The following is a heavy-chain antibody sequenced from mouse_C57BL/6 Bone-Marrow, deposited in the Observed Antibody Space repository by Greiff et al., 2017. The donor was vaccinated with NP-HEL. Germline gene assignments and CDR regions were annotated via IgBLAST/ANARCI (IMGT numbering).Heavy chain of an antibody. V-gene: IGHV3-6*01. CDR2: ISYDGSN. Sequence: EVKLQESGPGLVKPSQSLSLTCSVTGYSITSGYYWNWIRQFPGNKLEWMGYISYDGSNNYNPSLKNRISITRDTSKNQFFLKLNSVTTEDTATYYCARDSSGTSGDYWGQGTTLTVSS. CDR1: GYSITSGYY. D-gene: IGHD4-1*01. J-gene: IGHJ2*01. CDR3: ARDSSGTSGDY.